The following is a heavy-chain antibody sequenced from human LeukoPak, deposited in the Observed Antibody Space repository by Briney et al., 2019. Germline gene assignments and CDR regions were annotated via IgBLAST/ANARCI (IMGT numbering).Heavy chain of an antibody. CDR2: SGST. D-gene: IGHD2-2*01. CDR1: GGSISSYY. CDR3: ARSRYCSSTSCPQATRYYMDV. J-gene: IGHJ6*03. Sequence: PSETLSLTCTVSGGSISSYYWSWIRQPPGKGLEWIGYSGSTNYNPSLKSRVTISVDTSKNQFSLKLSSVTAADTAVYYCARSRYCSSTSCPQATRYYMDVWGKGTTVTISS. V-gene: IGHV4-59*01.